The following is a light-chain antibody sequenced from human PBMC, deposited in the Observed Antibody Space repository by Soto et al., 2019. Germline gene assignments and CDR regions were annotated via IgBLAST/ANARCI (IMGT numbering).Light chain of an antibody. J-gene: IGLJ1*01. V-gene: IGLV1-40*01. CDR2: GNS. Sequence: QSALTQPPSVSGAPGRRVTISCTGSSSNIGAGYDVHWYQQLPGTAPKLLIYGNSNRPSGVPDRFSGSKSGTSASLAITGLQAEDEADYYCQSYDSSLGVFGTGTKVTVL. CDR3: QSYDSSLGV. CDR1: SSNIGAGYD.